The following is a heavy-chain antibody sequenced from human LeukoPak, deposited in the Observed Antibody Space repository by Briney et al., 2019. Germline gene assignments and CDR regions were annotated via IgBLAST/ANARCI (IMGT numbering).Heavy chain of an antibody. CDR2: IVPIYGIT. J-gene: IGHJ3*01. D-gene: IGHD3-3*01. V-gene: IGHV1-69*04. CDR1: VGTFSSYA. CDR3: ARDHQEWLVLAFDV. Sequence: ASAKVSCKPSVGTFSSYAISWVRQAPGQGLEWMGRIVPIYGITDYAQRFQGRVTITADKSTNTAYMEVSSLKSEDTAVYYCARDHQEWLVLAFDVWGQGTMVTVSS.